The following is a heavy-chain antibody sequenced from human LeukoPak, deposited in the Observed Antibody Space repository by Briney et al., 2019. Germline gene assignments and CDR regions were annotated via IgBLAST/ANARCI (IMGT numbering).Heavy chain of an antibody. V-gene: IGHV1-46*01. Sequence: ASVKVSCKASGYTFTSYYMHWVRQAPGQGLEWMGIINPSGGSTSYAQKFQGRVTMTRDTSTSTVYMELSSLRSEDTAVYYCARESVGVVVVVAATHYYYGMDVWGHGTTVTVSS. J-gene: IGHJ6*02. CDR1: GYTFTSYY. D-gene: IGHD2-15*01. CDR3: ARESVGVVVVVAATHYYYGMDV. CDR2: INPSGGST.